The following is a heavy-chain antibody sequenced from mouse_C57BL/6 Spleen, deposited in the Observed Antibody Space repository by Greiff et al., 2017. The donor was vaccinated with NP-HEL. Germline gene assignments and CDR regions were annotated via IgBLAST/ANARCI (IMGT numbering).Heavy chain of an antibody. V-gene: IGHV5-16*01. CDR3: ARDDPGTDYWYFDV. CDR1: GFTFSDYY. J-gene: IGHJ1*03. Sequence: EVQLVESEGGLVQPGSSMKLSCTASGFTFSDYYMAWVRQVPEKGLEWVANINYDGSSTYYLDSLKSRFIISRDNAKNILYLQMSSLKSEDTATYYCARDDPGTDYWYFDVWGTGTTVTVSS. D-gene: IGHD3-3*01. CDR2: INYDGSST.